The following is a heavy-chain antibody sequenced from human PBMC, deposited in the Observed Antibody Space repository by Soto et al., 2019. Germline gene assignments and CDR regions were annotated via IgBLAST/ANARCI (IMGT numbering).Heavy chain of an antibody. Sequence: GSLRLSCAASGFTFSSYAMSWVRQAPGKGLEWVSAISGSGGSTYYADSVKGRFTISRDNSKNTLYLQMNSLRAEDTAVYYCAKDHRPYCSSTSCLFDYWGQGTLVTVSS. CDR2: ISGSGGST. CDR1: GFTFSSYA. V-gene: IGHV3-23*01. D-gene: IGHD2-2*01. J-gene: IGHJ4*02. CDR3: AKDHRPYCSSTSCLFDY.